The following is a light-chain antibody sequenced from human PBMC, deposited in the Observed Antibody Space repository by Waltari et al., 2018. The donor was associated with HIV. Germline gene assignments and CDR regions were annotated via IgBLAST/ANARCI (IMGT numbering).Light chain of an antibody. Sequence: DIQMTQYPSSLSASVGDRVTITCRASQSISSYLNWYQQKPGKAPKLLIYAASSLQSGVPSRFSGSGSGTDFTLTISSLQPEDFATYYCQQSYSTPITFGQGTRLEIK. V-gene: IGKV1-39*01. J-gene: IGKJ5*01. CDR2: AAS. CDR3: QQSYSTPIT. CDR1: QSISSY.